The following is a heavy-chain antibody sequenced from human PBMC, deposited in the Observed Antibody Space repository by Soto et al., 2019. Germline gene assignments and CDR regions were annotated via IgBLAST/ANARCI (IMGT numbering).Heavy chain of an antibody. CDR3: AKGPDGSGYYHNWFDS. J-gene: IGHJ5*01. CDR1: GFSFSDYA. Sequence: EVHLLESGGALVQPGGSLTLSCAASGFSFSDYAMSWVRQAPGKGLEWVSCISRTGDSAYYADSVKGRFAISRDRSKNRLSLQMNRLRVEDTAVSSCAKGPDGSGYYHNWFDSWGQGTLITVSS. CDR2: ISRTGDSA. V-gene: IGHV3-23*01. D-gene: IGHD3-22*01.